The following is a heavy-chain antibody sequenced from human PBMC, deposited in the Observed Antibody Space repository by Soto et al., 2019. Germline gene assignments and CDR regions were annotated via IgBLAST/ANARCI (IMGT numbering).Heavy chain of an antibody. Sequence: PSETLSLTCTVSGGSISSYYWSWIRQPPGKGLEWIGYIYYSGSTNYNPSLKSRVTISVDTSKNQFSLKLSSVTAADTAVYYCARDRGYSYGGPDYWGQGTLVTVSS. CDR3: ARDRGYSYGGPDY. CDR1: GGSISSYY. J-gene: IGHJ4*02. CDR2: IYYSGST. V-gene: IGHV4-59*01. D-gene: IGHD5-18*01.